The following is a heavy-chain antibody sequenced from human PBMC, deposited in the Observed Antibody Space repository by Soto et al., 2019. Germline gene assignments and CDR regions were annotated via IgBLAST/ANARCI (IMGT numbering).Heavy chain of an antibody. CDR2: INPNSGGT. D-gene: IGHD1-7*01. CDR3: ARKLELRGSYYYYYDMDV. V-gene: IGHV1-2*02. Sequence: ASVKVSCKASGYTFTDYYMHWVRLAPGQGLEWMGWINPNSGGTNYAQKFQGRVTMTRDTSISTAYMELSRLRSDDTAVYYCARKLELRGSYYYYYDMDVWGQGTTVTVSS. J-gene: IGHJ6*02. CDR1: GYTFTDYY.